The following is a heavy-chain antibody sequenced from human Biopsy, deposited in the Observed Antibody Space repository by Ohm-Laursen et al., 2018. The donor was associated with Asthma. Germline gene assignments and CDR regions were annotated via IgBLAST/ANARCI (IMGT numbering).Heavy chain of an antibody. CDR3: ARAQDYYDSRGYYRSFDY. CDR1: SGSITSGGYY. V-gene: IGHV4-31*03. Sequence: SDTLSLTCTVSSGSITSGGYYWTWIRQHPGKGLEWIGFIYYSGSTYYNPSLKSRVSISIDTSKNQFSLKLSSVTAADTAAYYCARAQDYYDSRGYYRSFDYWGQGTLVTVSS. J-gene: IGHJ4*02. D-gene: IGHD3-22*01. CDR2: IYYSGST.